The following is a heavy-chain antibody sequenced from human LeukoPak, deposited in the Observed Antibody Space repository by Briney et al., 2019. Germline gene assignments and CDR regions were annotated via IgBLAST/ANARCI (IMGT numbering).Heavy chain of an antibody. CDR1: GGSIRSYY. D-gene: IGHD2-15*01. CDR3: ARERGGGYCSGGSCDDDAFDI. J-gene: IGHJ3*02. CDR2: IYDSGST. V-gene: IGHV4-59*01. Sequence: PPETLSLTCTVSGGSIRSYYWTWIRQPPGKGLESIGYIYDSGSTNYNPSLKSRVTISVDTSKNQISLKLSSVTAADTAVYYCARERGGGYCSGGSCDDDAFDIWGQGTMVTVSS.